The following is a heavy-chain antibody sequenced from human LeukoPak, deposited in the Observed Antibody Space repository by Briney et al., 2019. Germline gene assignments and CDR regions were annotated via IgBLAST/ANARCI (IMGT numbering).Heavy chain of an antibody. J-gene: IGHJ4*02. V-gene: IGHV4-61*02. CDR3: ARDGSGYYFVSYFDY. D-gene: IGHD3-22*01. Sequence: SQTLSLTCTVSGGSISSGGYYWNWIRQPAGKGLEWIGRIQTSGSTNYNPSLNSRVTISVDTSKNQFSLRLSSVTAADTAVYYCARDGSGYYFVSYFDYWGRGTLVTVSS. CDR1: GGSISSGGYY. CDR2: IQTSGST.